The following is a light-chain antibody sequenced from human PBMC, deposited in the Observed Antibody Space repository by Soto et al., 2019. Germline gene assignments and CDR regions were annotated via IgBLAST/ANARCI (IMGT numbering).Light chain of an antibody. J-gene: IGKJ5*01. CDR1: QSLANSF. CDR2: DTS. V-gene: IGKV3-20*01. Sequence: EFVLTQSPGTLSLSPGERATLSCRASQSLANSFIAWYQQKPGQAPRLLIYDTSSRASGIPDRLSGSGSGTDFTLTISRLETEDFAVFYCQRYGTSEIIFGQGTRLEIK. CDR3: QRYGTSEII.